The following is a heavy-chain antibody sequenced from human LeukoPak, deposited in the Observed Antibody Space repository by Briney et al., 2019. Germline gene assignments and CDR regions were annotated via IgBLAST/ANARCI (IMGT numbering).Heavy chain of an antibody. Sequence: GGSLRLSCAASGFTFSSYAMSWVRQAPGKGLEWVSAISGSGGSTYYADSVKGRFTISRDNSKNTLYLQMNSLRAEDTAVYYCATRATMIVVVIKNFDYWGQGTLVTVSS. CDR3: ATRATMIVVVIKNFDY. V-gene: IGHV3-23*01. D-gene: IGHD3-22*01. CDR2: ISGSGGST. J-gene: IGHJ4*02. CDR1: GFTFSSYA.